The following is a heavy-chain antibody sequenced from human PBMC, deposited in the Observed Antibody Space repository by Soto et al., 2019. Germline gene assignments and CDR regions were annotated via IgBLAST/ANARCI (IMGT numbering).Heavy chain of an antibody. V-gene: IGHV3-15*07. CDR2: IKSKTDGGTT. CDR1: GFTFSNAW. J-gene: IGHJ4*02. CDR3: TTGEMGGGYEPQPDY. D-gene: IGHD5-12*01. Sequence: GGSLRLSCAASGFTFSNAWMNWVRQAPGKGLEWVGRIKSKTDGGTTDYAAPVKGRFTISRDDSKNTLYLQMNSLKTEDTAVYYCTTGEMGGGYEPQPDYWGQGTLVTVSS.